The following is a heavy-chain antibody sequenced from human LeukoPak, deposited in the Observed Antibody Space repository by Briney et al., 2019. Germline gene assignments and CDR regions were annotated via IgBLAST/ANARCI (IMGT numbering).Heavy chain of an antibody. D-gene: IGHD5-12*01. J-gene: IGHJ3*02. Sequence: GGSLRLSCAASGFTFSSYAMHWVRQASGKGLEWVGRIKSKADNYATAYAASVKGRFTVSRDDSKNTAYLQMNSLKTEDTAMYYCIRLGGATITAQYTFEIWGQGTMVTVSS. CDR3: IRLGGATITAQYTFEI. CDR1: GFTFSSYA. CDR2: IKSKADNYAT. V-gene: IGHV3-73*01.